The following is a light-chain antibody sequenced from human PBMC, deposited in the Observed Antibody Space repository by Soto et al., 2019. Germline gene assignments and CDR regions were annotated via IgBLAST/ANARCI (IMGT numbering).Light chain of an antibody. CDR1: SSNIGNNY. Sequence: QSVLTQPPSVSAAPGQKVTISCSGSSSNIGNNYVYWYQQLPGPAPKLLNYDNHKRPSGIPDRFSGSKSGTSATLGITGLQTGDEADYYCGTWDSSLGAVVFGEGTKLTVL. V-gene: IGLV1-51*01. CDR3: GTWDSSLGAVV. J-gene: IGLJ2*01. CDR2: DNH.